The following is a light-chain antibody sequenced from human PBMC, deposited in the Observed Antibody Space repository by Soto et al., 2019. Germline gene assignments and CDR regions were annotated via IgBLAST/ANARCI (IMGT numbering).Light chain of an antibody. CDR1: QSVSSS. J-gene: IGKJ1*01. Sequence: EIVMTQSPATLSVSPGERATLSCRASQSVSSSLAWYQQKPGQAPRLLIYGASTRATGIPARFSGSGSGTEFTLTISTLQSEDFAVYYCQQYNNWPPKFGQGNKV. V-gene: IGKV3-15*01. CDR2: GAS. CDR3: QQYNNWPPK.